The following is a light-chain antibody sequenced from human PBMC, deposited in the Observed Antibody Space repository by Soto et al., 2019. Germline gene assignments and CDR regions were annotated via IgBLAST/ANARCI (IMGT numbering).Light chain of an antibody. CDR2: EDS. CDR1: KLGYKS. V-gene: IGLV3-1*01. Sequence: SYELTQPPSVSVSPGQTASITCSGDKLGYKSAYWYQQRPGQSPVLVIYEDSKRPSGIPERFSGSNSGNTATLTISATQAMDEADYYCQAWDSNTDVVFGGGTKLTVL. CDR3: QAWDSNTDVV. J-gene: IGLJ2*01.